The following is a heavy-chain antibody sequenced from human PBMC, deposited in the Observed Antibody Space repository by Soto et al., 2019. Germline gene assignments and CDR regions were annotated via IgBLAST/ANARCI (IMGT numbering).Heavy chain of an antibody. CDR2: IYYSGST. J-gene: IGHJ4*02. Sequence: SGNLFLTCTVSGGSIRSYYWSWIRPPPGEGLEWIGYIYYSGSTNYNPSLKSRVTISVDTSKNQFSLKLSSVTAADTAVYYCARLRLGPNIAAAGKYYFDYWGQGTLVTVSS. D-gene: IGHD6-13*01. CDR1: GGSIRSYY. CDR3: ARLRLGPNIAAAGKYYFDY. V-gene: IGHV4-59*08.